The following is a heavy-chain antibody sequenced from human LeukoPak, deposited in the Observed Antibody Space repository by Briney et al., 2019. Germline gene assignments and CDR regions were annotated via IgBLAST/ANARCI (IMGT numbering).Heavy chain of an antibody. Sequence: SETLSLTCTVSGGSISSYYWSWIRQPPGKGLEWIGYIYYSGSTNYNPSLKSRVTISVDTSKNQFSLKLSSVTAADTAVYYCARPTRRRGNYFDYWGQGTLVTVS. D-gene: IGHD3-10*01. CDR3: ARPTRRRGNYFDY. CDR2: IYYSGST. V-gene: IGHV4-59*01. CDR1: GGSISSYY. J-gene: IGHJ4*02.